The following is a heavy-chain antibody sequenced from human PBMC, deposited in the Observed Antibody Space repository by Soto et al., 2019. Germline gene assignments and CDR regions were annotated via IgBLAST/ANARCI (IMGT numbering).Heavy chain of an antibody. Sequence: EVQLLESGGGLVQPGGSLRLSCAASGFTFSSYAMSWVRQAPGKGLEWVSAISGSGGSTYYADSVKGRITISRDNSKNTLYLQMNSLRAEDTAVYYCAKRFSSGWHHWYFDLWGRGTLVTVSS. CDR2: ISGSGGST. D-gene: IGHD6-19*01. CDR3: AKRFSSGWHHWYFDL. V-gene: IGHV3-23*01. CDR1: GFTFSSYA. J-gene: IGHJ2*01.